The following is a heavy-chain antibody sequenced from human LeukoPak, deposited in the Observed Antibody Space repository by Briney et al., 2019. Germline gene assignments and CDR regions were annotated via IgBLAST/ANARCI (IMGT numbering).Heavy chain of an antibody. V-gene: IGHV4-34*01. Sequence: ASETLSLTCAVYGGSFSGYYWSWIRQPPGKGLEWIGEINHSGSTNYNPSLKSRVTISVDTSKNQFSLKLSSVTAADTAVYYCAGMTWAPVGADYWGQGTLVTVSS. CDR3: AGMTWAPVGADY. CDR1: GGSFSGYY. CDR2: INHSGST. J-gene: IGHJ4*02. D-gene: IGHD1-26*01.